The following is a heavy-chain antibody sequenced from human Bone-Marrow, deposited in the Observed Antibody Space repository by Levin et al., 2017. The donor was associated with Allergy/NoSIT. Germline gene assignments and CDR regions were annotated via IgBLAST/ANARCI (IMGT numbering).Heavy chain of an antibody. V-gene: IGHV1-69*13. J-gene: IGHJ6*02. Sequence: GASVKVSCKASGDTFRSHVITWVRQAPGQGLEWMGGITRLFSSIHYAERFKDRLTITADDATSTAYMELNSLTSEDTAVYYCAQMVRVVAPNFGLDVWGQGTTVIVSS. CDR3: AQMVRVVAPNFGLDV. D-gene: IGHD2-21*01. CDR1: GDTFRSHV. CDR2: ITRLFSSI.